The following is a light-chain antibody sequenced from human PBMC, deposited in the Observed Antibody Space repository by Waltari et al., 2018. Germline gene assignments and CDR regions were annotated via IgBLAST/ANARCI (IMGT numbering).Light chain of an antibody. J-gene: IGLJ1*01. Sequence: HSALTQPASVSGSPGQSIPISCTGASSDVGSYNLVPWYQQYPGKAPKLIIYEGSKRPPGVSNRFSGSKSGNTGSLTISGLQVEDEADYYCCSFAGSNTYVLGTGTKVSVL. CDR3: CSFAGSNTYV. CDR2: EGS. CDR1: SSDVGSYNL. V-gene: IGLV2-23*01.